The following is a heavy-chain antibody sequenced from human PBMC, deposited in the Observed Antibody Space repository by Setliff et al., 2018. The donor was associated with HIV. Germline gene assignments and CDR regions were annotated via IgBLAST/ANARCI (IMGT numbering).Heavy chain of an antibody. J-gene: IGHJ4*02. V-gene: IGHV1-69*13. Sequence: GASVKVSCKASGGNFRFYAFSWVRQAPGQGLEWMGGIIPMFVTANYAQKFQDRVTITADESTSTAYMELSSLRFEDTAVYYCARDYLDGYNSGYFDYWGQGTLVTVSS. CDR2: IIPMFVTA. CDR1: GGNFRFYA. D-gene: IGHD5-18*01. CDR3: ARDYLDGYNSGYFDY.